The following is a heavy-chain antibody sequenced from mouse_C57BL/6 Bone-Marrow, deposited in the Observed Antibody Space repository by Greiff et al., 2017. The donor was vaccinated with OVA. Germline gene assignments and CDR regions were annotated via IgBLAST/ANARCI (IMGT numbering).Heavy chain of an antibody. CDR3: ASPYYGSSPWFAY. V-gene: IGHV1-31*01. J-gene: IGHJ3*01. Sequence: VQLKQSGPELVKPGASVKISCKASGYSFTGYYMHWVKQSHGNILDWIGYIYPYNGVSSYNQKFKGKATLTVDKSSSTAYMELRSLTSEDSAVYYCASPYYGSSPWFAYWGQGTLVTVSA. CDR2: IYPYNGVS. CDR1: GYSFTGYY. D-gene: IGHD1-1*01.